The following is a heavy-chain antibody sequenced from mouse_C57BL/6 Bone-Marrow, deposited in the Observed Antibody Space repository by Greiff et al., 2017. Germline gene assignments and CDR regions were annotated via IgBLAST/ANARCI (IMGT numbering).Heavy chain of an antibody. Sequence: QVQLQQPGAELVRPGTSVKLSCKASGYTFTSYWMHWVKQRPGQGLEWIGVIDPSDSYTNYNQKFKGKATLTVDTSSSTAYMQLSSLTSEDSAVYYCASAWVDYWGQGTTLTVSS. CDR3: ASAWVDY. V-gene: IGHV1-59*01. CDR2: IDPSDSYT. CDR1: GYTFTSYW. D-gene: IGHD4-1*01. J-gene: IGHJ2*01.